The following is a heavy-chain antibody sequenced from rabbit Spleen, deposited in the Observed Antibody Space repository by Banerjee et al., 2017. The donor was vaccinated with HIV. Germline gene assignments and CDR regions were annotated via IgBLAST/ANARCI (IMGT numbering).Heavy chain of an antibody. V-gene: IGHV1S45*01. CDR3: ARDLDSVIGWNFGW. CDR2: INAVTGKA. Sequence: QEQLVESGGGLVKPQGSLKLSCTASGFSFSNKAVMCWVRQTPGKGLEWIACINAVTGKAVYASWVKGRFTFSKTSSTTVTLQMTNLTAADTATYFCARDLDSVIGWNFGWWGQGTLVTVS. CDR1: GFSFSNKAV. J-gene: IGHJ3*01. D-gene: IGHD4-1*01.